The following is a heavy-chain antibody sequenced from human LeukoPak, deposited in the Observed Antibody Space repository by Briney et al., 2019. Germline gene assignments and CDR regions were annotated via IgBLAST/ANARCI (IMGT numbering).Heavy chain of an antibody. D-gene: IGHD5-18*01. CDR1: GGSISTYY. J-gene: IGHJ4*02. CDR3: ARVAGYSYGHDY. Sequence: SETLSLTCTVSGGSISTYYWNWIRQPPGKGLEWIGYIYHSGSTNYNPSLQSRVTISVDTSKNQFSLKLSSVTAADTAVYYCARVAGYSYGHDYWGQGTLVTVSS. V-gene: IGHV4-59*01. CDR2: IYHSGST.